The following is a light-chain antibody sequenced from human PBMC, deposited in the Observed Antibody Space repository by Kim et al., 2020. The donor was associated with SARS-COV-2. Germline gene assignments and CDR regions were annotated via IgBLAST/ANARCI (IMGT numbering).Light chain of an antibody. J-gene: IGLJ2*01. CDR2: GKN. CDR1: SLRSYY. V-gene: IGLV3-19*01. Sequence: ALGQTVRIRCQGDSLRSYYAIWYQQKPGQAPVLVIYGKNNRPSGIPDRFSGSSSGNTASLTITGAQAEDEADYYCNSRDSSGNHLVFGGGTQLTVL. CDR3: NSRDSSGNHLV.